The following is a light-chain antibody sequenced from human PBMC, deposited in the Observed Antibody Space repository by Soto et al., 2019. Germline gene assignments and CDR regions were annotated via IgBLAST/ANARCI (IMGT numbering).Light chain of an antibody. CDR2: AAS. Sequence: DIQMTQSPSTLSSSVGDSVTLTCRASQSISSWLAWYKQKPGKAPNVLIYAASILQSGVPSRFSGSGSATEFTLTISSLKAEDYATYYCQQANSFPLTFGGGTKVDI. J-gene: IGKJ4*01. V-gene: IGKV1-12*01. CDR1: QSISSW. CDR3: QQANSFPLT.